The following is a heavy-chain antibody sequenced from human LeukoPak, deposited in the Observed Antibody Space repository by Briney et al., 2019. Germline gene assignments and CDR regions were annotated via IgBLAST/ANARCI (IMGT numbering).Heavy chain of an antibody. Sequence: PSETLSLTCTVSGGSISSSYWSWVRQPPGKGLEWIGYTSYSGSTSNNPSLKSRVTISVDTSKDQFSLKMTSVTAADTAVYYCARGPKYGDVWGQGTVVTVSS. V-gene: IGHV4-59*01. J-gene: IGHJ3*01. D-gene: IGHD2-8*01. CDR1: GGSISSSY. CDR2: TSYSGST. CDR3: ARGPKYGDV.